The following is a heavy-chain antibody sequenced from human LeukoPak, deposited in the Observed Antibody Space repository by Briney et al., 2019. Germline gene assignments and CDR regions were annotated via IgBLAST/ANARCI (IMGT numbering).Heavy chain of an antibody. CDR2: IIPIFGTA. V-gene: IGHV1-69*05. Sequence: GASVKVSCKASGGTFSSYAISWVRQAPGQGLEWMGGIIPIFGTANYAQKFQGRVTITTDESTSTAYMELSSLRSEDTAVYYCARYYDSSGYAHYFDYWGQGTLVTVSS. J-gene: IGHJ4*02. CDR3: ARYYDSSGYAHYFDY. CDR1: GGTFSSYA. D-gene: IGHD3-22*01.